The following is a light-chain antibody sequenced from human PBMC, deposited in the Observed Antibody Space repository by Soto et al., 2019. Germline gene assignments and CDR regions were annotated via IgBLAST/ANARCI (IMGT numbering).Light chain of an antibody. CDR1: QSVSSN. CDR3: QQCNNWPLT. V-gene: IGKV3-15*01. J-gene: IGKJ2*01. CDR2: GAS. Sequence: EIVMPQSPATLSVSPGERATLSCRASQSVSSNLAWYQQKPGQAPRLLIYGASTRATGFPARFSGNGSGTEFTLTISSLQSEDFAVYYCQQCNNWPLTFGQGTKLEIK.